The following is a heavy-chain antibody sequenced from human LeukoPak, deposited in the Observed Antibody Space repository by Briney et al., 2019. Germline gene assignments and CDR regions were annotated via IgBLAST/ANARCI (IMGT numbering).Heavy chain of an antibody. Sequence: GGSLRLSCAASGFTFSSHWMHWIRQAPGKGLVWVSRINGDGSSTAYADSVKGRFTISRDNAKNTLYLQMNSLTAEDTAVYYCARGGSYLSAFDIWGQGTMVTVSS. CDR1: GFTFSSHW. V-gene: IGHV3-74*01. CDR3: ARGGSYLSAFDI. J-gene: IGHJ3*02. CDR2: INGDGSST. D-gene: IGHD1-26*01.